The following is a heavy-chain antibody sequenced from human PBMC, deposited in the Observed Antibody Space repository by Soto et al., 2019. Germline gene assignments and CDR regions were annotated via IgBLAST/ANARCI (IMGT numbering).Heavy chain of an antibody. J-gene: IGHJ4*02. Sequence: QVQLQESGPGLVKPSQTLSLTCTVSGGSISSGGYYWSWIRQHPGQGLEWIGYIYYSGSTYYNPSLKSRVTISVYTSKNQFSLKLSSVTAADTAVYYCAASSEGVVLDYWGQGTLVTVSS. CDR3: AASSEGVVLDY. CDR1: GGSISSGGYY. CDR2: IYYSGST. D-gene: IGHD2-15*01. V-gene: IGHV4-31*03.